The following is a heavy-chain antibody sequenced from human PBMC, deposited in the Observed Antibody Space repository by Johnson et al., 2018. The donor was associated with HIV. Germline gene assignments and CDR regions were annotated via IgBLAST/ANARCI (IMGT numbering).Heavy chain of an antibody. CDR2: ISWDGGST. V-gene: IGHV3-43*01. Sequence: VQLVESGGVVVQPGGSLRLSCAASGFTFDDYTMHWVRQAPGKGLEWVSLISWDGGSTYYADSVKGRFTISRDNSKNSLYLQMNSLRTEDTALYYCAKDMGRYSGSYGNYDAFDIGGQGTMVTVSS. J-gene: IGHJ3*02. CDR3: AKDMGRYSGSYGNYDAFDI. CDR1: GFTFDDYT. D-gene: IGHD1-26*01.